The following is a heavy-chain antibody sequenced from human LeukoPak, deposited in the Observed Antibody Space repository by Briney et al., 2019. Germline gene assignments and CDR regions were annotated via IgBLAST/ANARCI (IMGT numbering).Heavy chain of an antibody. J-gene: IGHJ4*02. CDR2: IYPGDSDS. CDR1: GYSFTSYW. D-gene: IGHD6-13*01. CDR3: ATRLGRRDSSSWYPPNVFDY. Sequence: GESLKISCKGSGYSFTSYWIGWVRQMPGKGLEWMGIIYPGDSDSRYSPSFQGQVTISADKSISTAYLQWSSLKASDTAMYYCATRLGRRDSSSWYPPNVFDYWGQGTLVTVSS. V-gene: IGHV5-51*01.